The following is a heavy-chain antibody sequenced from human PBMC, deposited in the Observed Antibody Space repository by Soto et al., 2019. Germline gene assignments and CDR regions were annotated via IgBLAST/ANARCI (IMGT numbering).Heavy chain of an antibody. CDR3: ARGHGYCSGGSCYSRGHYYYYMDV. J-gene: IGHJ6*03. D-gene: IGHD2-15*01. CDR2: INHSGST. V-gene: IGHV4-34*01. Sequence: SETLSLTCAVYGGSFSGYCWSWIRQPPGKGLEWIGEINHSGSTNYNPSLKSRVTISVDTSKDQFSLKLSSVTAADTAVYYCARGHGYCSGGSCYSRGHYYYYMDVWGKGTTVTVSS. CDR1: GGSFSGYC.